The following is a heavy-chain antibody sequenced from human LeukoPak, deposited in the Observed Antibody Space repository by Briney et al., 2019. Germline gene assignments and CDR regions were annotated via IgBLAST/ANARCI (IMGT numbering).Heavy chain of an antibody. CDR2: IYYSGST. V-gene: IGHV4-31*03. J-gene: IGHJ4*02. CDR1: GGSISSGGYY. Sequence: PSQTLSLTCTVSGGSISSGGYYWSWLRQHPGKGLEWIGYIYYSGSTYYNPSLKRRVTISVDTSKNQFSLKLSSVTAADTAVYYCARAYCSSTSCYPYYFDYWGQGTLVTVSS. CDR3: ARAYCSSTSCYPYYFDY. D-gene: IGHD2-2*01.